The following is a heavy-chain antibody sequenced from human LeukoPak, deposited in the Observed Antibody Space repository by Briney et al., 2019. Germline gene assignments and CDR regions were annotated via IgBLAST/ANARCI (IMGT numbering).Heavy chain of an antibody. V-gene: IGHV3-30*14. CDR3: ARGSGTAAAGTDFDY. CDR1: GFTFSSYV. D-gene: IGHD6-13*01. Sequence: GGSLRLSCAASGFTFSSYVMHWVRQAPGKGLEWVAIISYDGSNEYYADSVKGRFTISRENAKNSLYLQMNSLRAGDTAVYYCARGSGTAAAGTDFDYWGQGTLVTVSS. CDR2: ISYDGSNE. J-gene: IGHJ4*02.